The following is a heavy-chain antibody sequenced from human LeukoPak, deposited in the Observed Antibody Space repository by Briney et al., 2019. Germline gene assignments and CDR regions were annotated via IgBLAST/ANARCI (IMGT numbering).Heavy chain of an antibody. D-gene: IGHD4-11*01. CDR1: GFTFSSYA. J-gene: IGHJ4*02. CDR2: ISGSGGST. Sequence: GGSLRLSCAASGFTFSSYAMSWVRQAPGKGLEWVSAISGSGGSTYYADSVKGRFTISRDNSKNTLYLQMNSLRVEDTAVYYCTKDHTVATIMYYFDYWGQGTLVTVSS. CDR3: TKDHTVATIMYYFDY. V-gene: IGHV3-23*01.